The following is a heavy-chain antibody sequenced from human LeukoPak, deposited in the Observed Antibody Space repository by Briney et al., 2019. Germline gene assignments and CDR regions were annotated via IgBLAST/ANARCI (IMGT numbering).Heavy chain of an antibody. J-gene: IGHJ4*02. Sequence: SQTLSLTCAISGDSVSNNSAIWIWIRQSPSRGLQWLGRTYYRSKWSNDYAVSVKSRITLNVDTSKNQFSPQLNSVTPEDTAVYYCARSSNLHYFDYWGQGTQVTVSS. CDR3: ARSSNLHYFDY. V-gene: IGHV6-1*01. CDR2: TYYRSKWSN. CDR1: GDSVSNNSAI.